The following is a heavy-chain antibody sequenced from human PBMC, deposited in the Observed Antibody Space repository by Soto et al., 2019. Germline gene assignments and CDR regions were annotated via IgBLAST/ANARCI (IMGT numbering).Heavy chain of an antibody. D-gene: IGHD5-18*01. Sequence: EVQLVESGGGLVKPGGSLGLSCAASGITLVNAWMTWVRQAPGKGLEWVGRIKSKADGSTTEYGSPVKDRFIISRDDSDNTLHLQMEGLKTEDTAVYYCATPRPGTHGYGYWGQGTLVTVSS. CDR3: ATPRPGTHGYGY. CDR1: GITLVNAW. J-gene: IGHJ4*02. CDR2: IKSKADGSTT. V-gene: IGHV3-15*01.